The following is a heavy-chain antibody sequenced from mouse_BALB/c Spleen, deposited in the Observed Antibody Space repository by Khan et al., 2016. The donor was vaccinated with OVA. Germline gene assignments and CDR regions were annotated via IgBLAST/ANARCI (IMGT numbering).Heavy chain of an antibody. CDR1: GYSITSGYG. Sequence: VQLMESGPGLVKPSQSLSLTCTVTGYSITSGYGWYWLRQFPGNILEWMGYISYSGSTNYTPSLKSRISITRDTSKNQFFLQLNSVTTEDTATYYCARTARIEYWGQGTTLTVSS. D-gene: IGHD1-2*01. V-gene: IGHV3-1*02. CDR3: ARTARIEY. J-gene: IGHJ2*01. CDR2: ISYSGST.